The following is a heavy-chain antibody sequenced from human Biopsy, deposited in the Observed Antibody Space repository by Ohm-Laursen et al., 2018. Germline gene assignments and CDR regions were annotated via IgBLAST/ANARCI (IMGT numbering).Heavy chain of an antibody. J-gene: IGHJ4*02. V-gene: IGHV1-69*01. CDR3: ARGPHSGSHSCFDY. D-gene: IGHD1-26*01. CDR1: GYSFTSYY. CDR2: IIPMFGTA. Sequence: SSVKVSCKASGYSFTSYYMHWARQAPGQGLEWMGGIIPMFGTANYAQMFQGRVTISADESTSTSYMELSSLTTEDTAIYYCARGPHSGSHSCFDYWGRGTLVTVSS.